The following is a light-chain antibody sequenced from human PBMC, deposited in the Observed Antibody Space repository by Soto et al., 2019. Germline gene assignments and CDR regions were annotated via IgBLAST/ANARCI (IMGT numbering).Light chain of an antibody. Sequence: QTVVTQEPSLTVSPGGTVTLTCASSTGAVTSGYYPNWFQQKPGQAPRSLIYSTSDKQSWTPARFSGSLLGGKAALTVSGVQPEDEAEYYCLLFDGGVGVFGGGTKLTVL. V-gene: IGLV7-43*01. CDR1: TGAVTSGYY. CDR2: STS. CDR3: LLFDGGVGV. J-gene: IGLJ3*02.